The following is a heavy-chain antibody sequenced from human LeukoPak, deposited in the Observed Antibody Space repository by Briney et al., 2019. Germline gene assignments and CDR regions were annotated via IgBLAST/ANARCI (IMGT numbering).Heavy chain of an antibody. CDR1: GFTFSSHS. CDR3: ARDYCSSTSCRYLFDY. D-gene: IGHD2-2*01. CDR2: ISSSSSYI. V-gene: IGHV3-21*01. Sequence: GGSLRLSCAASGFTFSSHSMNWVRQAPGKGLEWVSSISSSSSYIYYADSVKGRFTISRDNAKNSLYLQMNSLRAEDTAVYYCARDYCSSTSCRYLFDYWGQGTLVTVSS. J-gene: IGHJ4*02.